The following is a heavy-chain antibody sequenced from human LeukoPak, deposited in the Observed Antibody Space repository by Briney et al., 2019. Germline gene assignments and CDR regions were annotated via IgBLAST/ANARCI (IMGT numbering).Heavy chain of an antibody. D-gene: IGHD6-6*01. CDR2: FGSSGGT. CDR3: AKAGQYISSSGREVDY. J-gene: IGHJ4*02. Sequence: GGSLRLSCAASGFTFSSYAMSWVRQAPEKGLEWVSAFGSSGGTYYADSVKGRFTISRDNSKNTLYLHMSSLRAEDTAVYYCAKAGQYISSSGREVDYWGQGTLVTVSS. CDR1: GFTFSSYA. V-gene: IGHV3-23*01.